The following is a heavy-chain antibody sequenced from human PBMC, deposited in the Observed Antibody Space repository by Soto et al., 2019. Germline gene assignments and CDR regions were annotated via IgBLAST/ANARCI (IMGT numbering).Heavy chain of an antibody. V-gene: IGHV1-69*01. CDR2: VIPILGQA. Sequence: QVQLVQSGAEVKKPGSSVKVSCKASGGIFSSYAISWLRQAPGQGLEWMGAVIPILGQAYYAQNFQDRVTITADESTRTANMDLISLRSDDTAVYFCARVGGVGAPPGADFWGQGTLVTVSS. CDR1: GGIFSSYA. D-gene: IGHD1-26*01. J-gene: IGHJ4*02. CDR3: ARVGGVGAPPGADF.